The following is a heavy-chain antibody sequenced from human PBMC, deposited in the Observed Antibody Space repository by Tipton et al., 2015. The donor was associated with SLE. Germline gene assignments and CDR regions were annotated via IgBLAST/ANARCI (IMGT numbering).Heavy chain of an antibody. CDR3: ARAEMTTEGSAFYFYVDV. J-gene: IGHJ6*03. D-gene: IGHD5-24*01. CDR1: GGSVSSGSYY. V-gene: IGHV4-61*01. CDR2: VYYSGGT. Sequence: TLSLTCTVSGGSVSSGSYYWAWIRQPPGKGLEWLGYVYYSGGTNYNPSLKSRVTISVDTSKNQFSLRLTSVTAADTAVYYCARAEMTTEGSAFYFYVDVWGKGTTVTVSS.